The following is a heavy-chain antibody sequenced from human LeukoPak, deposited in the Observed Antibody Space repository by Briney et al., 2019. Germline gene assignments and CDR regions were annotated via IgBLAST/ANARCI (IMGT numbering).Heavy chain of an antibody. Sequence: QTGGSLRLSCAASGFTFSSYAMSWVRQAPGKGLEWVSAISGSGGSTYYADSVKGRFTISRDNSKNTLYLQMNSLRAEDTAVYYCAKGGYSYGYGGYYFDYWGQGTLVTVSS. V-gene: IGHV3-23*01. CDR1: GFTFSSYA. CDR3: AKGGYSYGYGGYYFDY. D-gene: IGHD5-18*01. J-gene: IGHJ4*02. CDR2: ISGSGGST.